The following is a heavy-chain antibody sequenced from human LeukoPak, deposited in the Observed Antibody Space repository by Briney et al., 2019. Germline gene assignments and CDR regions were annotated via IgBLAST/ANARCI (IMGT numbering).Heavy chain of an antibody. D-gene: IGHD2-2*01. J-gene: IGHJ6*02. CDR3: ATNDEDIVVVPAAPHPSYGMDV. V-gene: IGHV4-39*01. Sequence: SETLSLTCTVSGGSISSSSYYWGWIRQPPGKGLEWIGSIYYSGSTYYNPSLKSRVTISVDTSKNQFSLKLSSVTAADTAVYYSATNDEDIVVVPAAPHPSYGMDVWGQGTTVTVSS. CDR1: GGSISSSSYY. CDR2: IYYSGST.